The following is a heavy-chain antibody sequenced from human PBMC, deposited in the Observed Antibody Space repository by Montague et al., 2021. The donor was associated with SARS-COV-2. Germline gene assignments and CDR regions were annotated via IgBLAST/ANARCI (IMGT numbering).Heavy chain of an antibody. CDR3: ARIPFGYYGMDV. CDR1: AGSISSSNW. V-gene: IGHV4-4*02. J-gene: IGHJ6*02. Sequence: SETLSLTCAVSAGSISSSNWWSWVRQPPGKGLEWIAEIYHSGGTNYNPSLKSQVTISVDKSKNQFSLELSSVTAADTAVYYCARIPFGYYGMDVWGQGTTVTVSS. CDR2: IYHSGGT. D-gene: IGHD3-16*01.